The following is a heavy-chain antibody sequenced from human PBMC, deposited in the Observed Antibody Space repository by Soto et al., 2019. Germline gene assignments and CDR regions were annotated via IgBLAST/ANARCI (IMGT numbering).Heavy chain of an antibody. CDR3: ARKILGSTTRPNYWYFDL. D-gene: IGHD7-27*01. CDR1: GFTFINYA. J-gene: IGHJ2*01. CDR2: ISGGGDAA. V-gene: IGHV3-23*01. Sequence: EVQVLESGGGLVQPGGSLRLSCAGSGFTFINYAMNWVRQAPGKGLEWVSSISGGGDAAFFPDSVRGLFTISRDSSKNTVTLQMNSLGVDDTAVYYCARKILGSTTRPNYWYFDLWGRGTLVTVSS.